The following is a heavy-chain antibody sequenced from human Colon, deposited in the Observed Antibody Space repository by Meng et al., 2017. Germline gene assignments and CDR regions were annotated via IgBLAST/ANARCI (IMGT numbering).Heavy chain of an antibody. CDR3: ARSIARSGSYYNYYYYGMDV. V-gene: IGHV3-13*01. D-gene: IGHD3-10*01. CDR2: IGTAGDT. J-gene: IGHJ6*02. Sequence: GESLKISCAASGFTFSSYDMHWVRQATGKGLELVSAIGTAGDTYYPGSVKGRFTISRENAKNPLYLQMNSLRAGDTAVYYCARSIARSGSYYNYYYYGMDVWGQGTTVTVSS. CDR1: GFTFSSYD.